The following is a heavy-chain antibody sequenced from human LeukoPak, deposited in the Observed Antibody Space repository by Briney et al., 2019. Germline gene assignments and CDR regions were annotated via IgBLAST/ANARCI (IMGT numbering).Heavy chain of an antibody. CDR1: GFTFSTYN. V-gene: IGHV3-21*01. Sequence: GGSLRLSCAASGFTFSTYNMNWVRQAPGKGLEWVSSLPGSSTYTYYADSLKGRFTISRDTTKNSLYLQMNSPSPEDTAVYYCARGSYGSFDYWGQGTLVSVSS. CDR3: ARGSYGSFDY. D-gene: IGHD5-18*01. J-gene: IGHJ4*02. CDR2: LPGSSTYT.